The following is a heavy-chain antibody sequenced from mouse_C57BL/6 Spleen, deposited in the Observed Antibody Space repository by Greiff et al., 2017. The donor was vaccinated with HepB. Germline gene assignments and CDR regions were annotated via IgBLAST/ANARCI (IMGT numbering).Heavy chain of an antibody. Sequence: EVQLQQSGPELVKPGASVKMSCKASGYTFTDYNMHWVKQSHGKSLEWIGYINPNNGGTSYNQKFKGKATLTVNKSSSTAYMELRSLTSEDSAVYYCARGYYGSSYGDYWGQGTTLTVSS. CDR3: ARGYYGSSYGDY. CDR2: INPNNGGT. D-gene: IGHD1-1*01. V-gene: IGHV1-22*01. J-gene: IGHJ2*01. CDR1: GYTFTDYN.